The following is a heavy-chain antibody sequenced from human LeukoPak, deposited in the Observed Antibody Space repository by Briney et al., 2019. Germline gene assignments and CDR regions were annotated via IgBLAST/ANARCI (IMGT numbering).Heavy chain of an antibody. CDR2: IYYSGST. Sequence: SETLSLTCTVSGGSISSSSYYWGWIRQPPGKGLEWIGNIYYSGSTYYSPSLKSRVTISGDTSKNQFSLKLSSVTAADTAVYYCARQVDTAMGRFDYWGQGTLVTVSS. CDR3: ARQVDTAMGRFDY. J-gene: IGHJ4*02. V-gene: IGHV4-39*01. D-gene: IGHD5-18*01. CDR1: GGSISSSSYY.